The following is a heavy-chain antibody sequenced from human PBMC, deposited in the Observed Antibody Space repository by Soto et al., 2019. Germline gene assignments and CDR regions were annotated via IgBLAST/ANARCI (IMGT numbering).Heavy chain of an antibody. CDR1: GGSISSPYY. V-gene: IGHV4-39*01. CDR2: IYYGGST. D-gene: IGHD1-26*01. CDR3: ARRSGGGYLTLGY. J-gene: IGHJ4*02. Sequence: QLQLQESGPGLVKPSETLSLTCTVSGGSISSPYYWGWIRQSPGKGLEWIGDIYYGGSTYYNPSLKSRVTLSVDTSKNQFSLKLSSVTAADTAVYYCARRSGGGYLTLGYWGQGTLVTVSS.